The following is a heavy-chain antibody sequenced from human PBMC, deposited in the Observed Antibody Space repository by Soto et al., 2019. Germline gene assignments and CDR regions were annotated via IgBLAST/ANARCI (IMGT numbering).Heavy chain of an antibody. Sequence: PGGSLRLSCAASGFTFSSYGMHWVRQAPGKGLEWVVVIWYDGSNKYYADSVKGRFTISRDNSKNTLYLQMNSLRAEDTAVYYCARDPINYYDSSGYGFDYWGQGTLVTVSS. CDR3: ARDPINYYDSSGYGFDY. V-gene: IGHV3-33*01. J-gene: IGHJ4*02. CDR1: GFTFSSYG. D-gene: IGHD3-22*01. CDR2: IWYDGSNK.